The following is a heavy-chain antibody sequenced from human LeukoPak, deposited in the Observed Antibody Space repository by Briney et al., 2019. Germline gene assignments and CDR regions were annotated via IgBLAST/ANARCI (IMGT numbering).Heavy chain of an antibody. J-gene: IGHJ6*03. V-gene: IGHV5-51*01. Sequence: GESLKISCKGSGDSFTSYWIGWVRQMPGKGLEWMGIIYPGDSDTRYSPSFQGQVTISADKSISTAYLQWSSLKASDTAMYYCARLAAAGFYYYYYMDVWGKGTTVTVSS. CDR1: GDSFTSYW. CDR2: IYPGDSDT. D-gene: IGHD6-13*01. CDR3: ARLAAAGFYYYYYMDV.